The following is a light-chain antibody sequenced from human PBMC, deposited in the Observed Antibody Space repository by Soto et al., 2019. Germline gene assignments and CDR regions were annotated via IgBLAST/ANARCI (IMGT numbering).Light chain of an antibody. Sequence: EIVLTQSPGTLSLSPGEGATLSCRASQSVSSSQLAWFQQKPGQAPRLLIYAASSRAAGIPDRFSGSGSGTDLPLTISRLEPEDFAVYFCQQFGTSPLWTFGQGTKVDIK. V-gene: IGKV3-20*01. J-gene: IGKJ1*01. CDR1: QSVSSSQ. CDR3: QQFGTSPLWT. CDR2: AAS.